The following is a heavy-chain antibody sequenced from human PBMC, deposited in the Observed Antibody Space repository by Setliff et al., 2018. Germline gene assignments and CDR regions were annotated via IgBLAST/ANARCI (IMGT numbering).Heavy chain of an antibody. CDR1: GYTLTELS. D-gene: IGHD3-3*01. V-gene: IGHV1-24*01. Sequence: ASVKVSCKVSGYTLTELSMHWLRQAPRKGLEWMGGFDPEDGETIYAQKFQGRVTINADKSTSTAYMDLSSLRSEDTAVYDCATVPNVLRFLEWLRDEYYFDYWGQGTLVTVSS. CDR3: ATVPNVLRFLEWLRDEYYFDY. CDR2: FDPEDGET. J-gene: IGHJ4*02.